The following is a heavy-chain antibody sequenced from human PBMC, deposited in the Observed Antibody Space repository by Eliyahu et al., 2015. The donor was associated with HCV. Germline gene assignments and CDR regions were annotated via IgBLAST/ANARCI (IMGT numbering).Heavy chain of an antibody. J-gene: IGHJ5*02. V-gene: IGHV4-61*02. CDR2: TYSSGGT. CDR3: AREVFIPVAAPPINYFDP. D-gene: IGHD6-19*01. CDR1: GGSVSSGNYY. Sequence: QVQLQESGPRLVKPSQTLSLACNVSGGSVSSGNYYWSWIRQPAGKALEWIGRTYSSGGTTYNPSLKSRVTMSLDTSKNQISLNLTSVTAADTGVYYCAREVFIPVAAPPINYFDPWGQGTLVTVSS.